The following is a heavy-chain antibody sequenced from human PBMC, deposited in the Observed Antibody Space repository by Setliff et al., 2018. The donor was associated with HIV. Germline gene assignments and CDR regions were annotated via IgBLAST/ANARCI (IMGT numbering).Heavy chain of an antibody. Sequence: SVKVSCKASGGTFSSYAISWVRQAPGQGLEWMGGIIPILGIANYAQKFQGRVTITADKSTSTAYMELSSLRSEDTAVYYCARDTLTSLRSDGYNYAFDIWGQGTMVTVSS. V-gene: IGHV1-69*10. CDR1: GGTFSSYA. CDR2: IIPILGIA. CDR3: ARDTLTSLRSDGYNYAFDI. J-gene: IGHJ3*02. D-gene: IGHD5-12*01.